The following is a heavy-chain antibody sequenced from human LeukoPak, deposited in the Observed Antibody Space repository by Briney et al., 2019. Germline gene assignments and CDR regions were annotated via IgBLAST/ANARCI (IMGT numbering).Heavy chain of an antibody. D-gene: IGHD3-16*02. Sequence: AGGSLRLSCAASGFTFSSYAMHWVRQAPGKGLEWVAVISYDGSNKYYADSVKGRFTISRDNAKNSLYLQMNSLRDEDTAVYYCASAGLRLGELSSALLYFQHWGQGTLVTVST. CDR1: GFTFSSYA. CDR3: ASAGLRLGELSSALLYFQH. CDR2: ISYDGSNK. J-gene: IGHJ1*01. V-gene: IGHV3-30-3*01.